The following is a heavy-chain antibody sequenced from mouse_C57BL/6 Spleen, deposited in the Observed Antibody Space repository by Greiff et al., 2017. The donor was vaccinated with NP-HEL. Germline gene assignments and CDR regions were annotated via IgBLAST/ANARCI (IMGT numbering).Heavy chain of an antibody. CDR3: AGWTYAMDY. D-gene: IGHD1-1*02. Sequence: VQLQQSGPELVKPGASVKISCKASGYAFSSSWMNWVKQRPGKGLEWIGRIYPGDGDTNYNGKFKGKATLTADKSSSTAYMQLSSLTSEDSAVYFCAGWTYAMDYWGQGTSVTVSS. CDR2: IYPGDGDT. V-gene: IGHV1-82*01. J-gene: IGHJ4*01. CDR1: GYAFSSSW.